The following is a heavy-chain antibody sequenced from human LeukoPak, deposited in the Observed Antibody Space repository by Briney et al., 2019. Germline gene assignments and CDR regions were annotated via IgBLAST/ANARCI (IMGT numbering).Heavy chain of an antibody. CDR1: GFTFSIAW. D-gene: IGHD1-26*01. CDR3: ATEYFGSFNF. V-gene: IGHV3-15*01. J-gene: IGHJ4*02. CDR2: IKSKPAGGTT. Sequence: PGGSLRLSCAASGFTFSIAWMSWVRQAPGKGLDWVGRIKSKPAGGTTDYAAPVKGRFTISRDDSKNTLCLQMNSLITEDTAVYFCATEYFGSFNFWGQGTLVTASS.